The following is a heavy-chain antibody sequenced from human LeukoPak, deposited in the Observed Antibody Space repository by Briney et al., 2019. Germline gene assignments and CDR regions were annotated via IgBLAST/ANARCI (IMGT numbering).Heavy chain of an antibody. J-gene: IGHJ6*03. CDR1: GVSISSYY. CDR2: ISYSGST. Sequence: SETLSITCTVSGVSISSYYWSWIRQPPGKGLEWIGYISYSGSTNYNPSLKSRVTISVDTSKNQFSLKLRSVTAADTAVYYCARTTEAHSWRTRYYDYYMDVWGKGTTVTVSS. V-gene: IGHV4-59*01. D-gene: IGHD6-13*01. CDR3: ARTTEAHSWRTRYYDYYMDV.